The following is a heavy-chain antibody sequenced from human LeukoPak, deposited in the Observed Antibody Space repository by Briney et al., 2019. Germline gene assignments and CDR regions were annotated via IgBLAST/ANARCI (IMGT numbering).Heavy chain of an antibody. D-gene: IGHD6-13*01. CDR2: INPNSGGT. J-gene: IGHJ3*02. CDR3: ARISSSWYNAFDI. CDR1: GYTFTGYY. V-gene: IGHV1-2*02. Sequence: GASVKVSCKASGYTFTGYYMHWVRQAPGQGLEWMGWINPNSGGTNYAQKFQGRVTMTRDTSISTAYMELSRLRSDDTAVYYCARISSSWYNAFDIWGQGTMVTDSS.